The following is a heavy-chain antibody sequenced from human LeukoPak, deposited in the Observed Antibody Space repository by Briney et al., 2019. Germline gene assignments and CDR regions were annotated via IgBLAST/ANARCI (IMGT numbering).Heavy chain of an antibody. V-gene: IGHV4-59*01. D-gene: IGHD3-10*01. CDR1: GGSISSYY. CDR2: IYYSGST. Sequence: SETLSLTCTVSGGSISSYYWSWIRQPPGKGLEWIGYIYYSGSTNYNPSLKSRVTISVDTSKNQFSLKLSSVTAADTAVYYCARGERLLWFGELSHWGQGTLVTVSS. J-gene: IGHJ4*02. CDR3: ARGERLLWFGELSH.